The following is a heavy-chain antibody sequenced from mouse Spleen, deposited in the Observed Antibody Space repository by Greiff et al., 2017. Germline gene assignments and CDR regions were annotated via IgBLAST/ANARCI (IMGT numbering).Heavy chain of an antibody. CDR2: IDPSDSYT. Sequence: QVQLQQPGAELVRPGTSVKLSCKASGYTFTSYWMHWVKQRPGQGLEWIGVIDPSDSYTNYNQKFKGKATLTVDTSSSTAYMQLSSLTSEDSAVYYCARYHYGDYPFAYWGQGTLVTVSA. J-gene: IGHJ3*01. CDR1: GYTFTSYW. D-gene: IGHD2-13*01. CDR3: ARYHYGDYPFAY. V-gene: IGHV1-59*01.